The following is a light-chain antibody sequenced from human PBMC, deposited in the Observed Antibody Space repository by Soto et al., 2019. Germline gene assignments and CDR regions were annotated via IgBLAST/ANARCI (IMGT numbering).Light chain of an antibody. CDR2: DVS. J-gene: IGLJ2*01. V-gene: IGLV2-14*01. CDR3: SSYTSSSTHVV. Sequence: QSALTQPASVSGSPGQSITISCTGTSSDVGGYNYVSWYQQHPGKAPKLMIFDVSNRPSGVSNRFSASKSGNTASLTISGLQAEDEADYYCSSYTSSSTHVVFGGGTKVTVL. CDR1: SSDVGGYNY.